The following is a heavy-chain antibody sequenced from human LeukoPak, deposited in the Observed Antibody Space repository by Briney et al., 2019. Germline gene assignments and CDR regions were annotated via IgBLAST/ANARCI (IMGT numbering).Heavy chain of an antibody. CDR2: ISVSSTYI. CDR1: GFTFTSYT. CDR3: ARDSGQFDC. Sequence: PGGSLRLSCAASGFTFTSYTMNWVRQAPGKGLEWVSSISVSSTYIYYADSLKGRFTISRDNAKNSLYLQMNSLRAEDTAVYYWARDSGQFDCWGQGTLVTVSS. J-gene: IGHJ4*02. D-gene: IGHD1-1*01. V-gene: IGHV3-21*01.